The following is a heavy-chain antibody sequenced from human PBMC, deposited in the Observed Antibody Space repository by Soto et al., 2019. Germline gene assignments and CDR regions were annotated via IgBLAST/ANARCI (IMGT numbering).Heavy chain of an antibody. D-gene: IGHD3-16*01. J-gene: IGHJ4*01. Sequence: EVQLVESGGGLVQPGGSLRLSCAASGFTFSNYWMHWVRQAPGKGPVWVSRINTDGSTTNYADSVKGRFTISRDNAKNTLYLQTNSLGAEDTAVYYCARDLGGYASHWGHGILVTVSS. CDR1: GFTFSNYW. CDR2: INTDGSTT. CDR3: ARDLGGYASH. V-gene: IGHV3-74*01.